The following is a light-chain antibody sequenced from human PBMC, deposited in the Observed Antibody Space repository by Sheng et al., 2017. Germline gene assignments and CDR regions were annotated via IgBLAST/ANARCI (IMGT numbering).Light chain of an antibody. Sequence: QSALTQPASVSGSPGRSITISCTGSNTDISDDNYVSWYQQYPGKAPKLILYDVSERPSGVASRFSGSQSGNVASLTISGLQPDDQADYYCSSYTRSNTVLFGGGTKLTVL. CDR3: SSYTRSNTVL. CDR1: NTDISDDNY. CDR2: DVS. J-gene: IGLJ2*01. V-gene: IGLV2-14*01.